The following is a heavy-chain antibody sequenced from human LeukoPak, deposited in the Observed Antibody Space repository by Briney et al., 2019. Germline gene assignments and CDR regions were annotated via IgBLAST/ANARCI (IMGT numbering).Heavy chain of an antibody. V-gene: IGHV4-30-2*01. D-gene: IGHD6-13*01. CDR1: GGSISSGGYS. CDR2: IYHSGST. J-gene: IGHJ6*02. CDR3: ARGRTPKRYSSSWYYYYGMDV. Sequence: SQTLSLTCAVSGGSISSGGYSWSWIRQPPGKGLEWIGYIYHSGSTYYDPSLKSRVTISVDTSKNQFSLKLSSVTAADTAVYYCARGRTPKRYSSSWYYYYGMDVRGQGTTVTVSS.